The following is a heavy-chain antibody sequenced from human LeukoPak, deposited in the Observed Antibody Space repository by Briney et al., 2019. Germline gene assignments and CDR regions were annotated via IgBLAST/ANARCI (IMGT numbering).Heavy chain of an antibody. CDR1: GGSISSSSYY. J-gene: IGHJ6*02. CDR2: IYYSGST. Sequence: LETLSLTCTVSGGSISSSSYYWGWIRQPPGKGLEWIGSIYYSGSTYYNPSPKSRVTISVDTSKNQFSLKLSSVTAADTAVYYCARHPLYDFWSGYYGMDVWGQGTTVTVSS. V-gene: IGHV4-39*01. CDR3: ARHPLYDFWSGYYGMDV. D-gene: IGHD3-3*01.